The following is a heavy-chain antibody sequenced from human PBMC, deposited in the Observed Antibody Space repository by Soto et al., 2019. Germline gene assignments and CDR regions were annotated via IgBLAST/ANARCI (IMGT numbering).Heavy chain of an antibody. Sequence: GGSLRLSXVASGFTFGSRAMSWVRQAPGEGLEWVSTITDSGGDAKYADSVRGRVTISRDNSKNTLYLQMSSLRAEDSAVYYCARGSTDSYPGSRIFDFWGRGSLVTVSS. CDR3: ARGSTDSYPGSRIFDF. V-gene: IGHV3-23*01. D-gene: IGHD3-10*01. J-gene: IGHJ4*02. CDR2: ITDSGGDA. CDR1: GFTFGSRA.